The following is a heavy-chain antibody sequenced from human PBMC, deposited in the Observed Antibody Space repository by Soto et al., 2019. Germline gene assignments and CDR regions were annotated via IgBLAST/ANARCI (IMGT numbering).Heavy chain of an antibody. V-gene: IGHV3-23*01. CDR2: ISGSGGST. CDR1: GFTFSSYA. Sequence: PGGSLRLSCAASGFTFSSYAMSWVRQAPGKGLEWVSAISGSGGSTYYADSVKGRFTISRDNSKNTLYLQMNSLRAEDTAVYYCAKDSDDVDTAMAYYYSGMDVWGQGTTVTVS. J-gene: IGHJ6*02. CDR3: AKDSDDVDTAMAYYYSGMDV. D-gene: IGHD5-18*01.